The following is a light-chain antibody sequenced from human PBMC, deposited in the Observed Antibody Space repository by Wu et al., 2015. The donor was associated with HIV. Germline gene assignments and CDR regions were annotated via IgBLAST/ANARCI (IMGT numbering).Light chain of an antibody. V-gene: IGKV3-20*01. CDR3: QHYXSSQWT. J-gene: IGKJ1*01. Sequence: EIVLTQSPGTLSLSPGEGATLSCRASQSVITRNLAWYQQTPGQPPRLLIYGASSRATGIPDRFSGSGSGTDFTLTISRLDLKILQCITCQHYXSSQWTFGQGTKVEIK. CDR1: QSVITRN. CDR2: GAS.